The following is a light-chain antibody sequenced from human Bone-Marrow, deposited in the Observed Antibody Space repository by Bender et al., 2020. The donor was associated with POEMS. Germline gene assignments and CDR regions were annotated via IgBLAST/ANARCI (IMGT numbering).Light chain of an antibody. CDR1: RSDVGDYVY. V-gene: IGLV2-14*01. CDR2: QVN. Sequence: QSALTQPASVSGSPGESVTLSCTGTRSDVGDYVYVSWFQQHPGKAPKLIIYQVNNRPSGVSNRFSGSKSGNTASLTISGLQVEDEADYYCSSYTSSRSRVFGGGTKLTVL. CDR3: SSYTSSRSRV. J-gene: IGLJ3*02.